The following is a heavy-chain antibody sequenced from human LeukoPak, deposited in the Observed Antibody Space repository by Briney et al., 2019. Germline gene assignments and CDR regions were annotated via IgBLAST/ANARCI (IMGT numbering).Heavy chain of an antibody. D-gene: IGHD2-21*01. CDR3: AKNVESKTLIRRSWFDP. J-gene: IGHJ5*02. Sequence: GGSLRLSCTASVFTFGSYDMNWVRQAPGKGLEWVSTISTGSNYIYYADSVKGRFTISRDNAKGSLYLQMSSLRAEDTAVYYCAKNVESKTLIRRSWFDPWGQGTLVTVSS. CDR1: VFTFGSYD. CDR2: ISTGSNYI. V-gene: IGHV3-21*01.